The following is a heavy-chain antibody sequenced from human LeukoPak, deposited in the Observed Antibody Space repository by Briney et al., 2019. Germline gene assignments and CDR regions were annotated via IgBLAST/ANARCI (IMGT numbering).Heavy chain of an antibody. CDR2: IYYSGST. Sequence: SETLSLTCTVSGCSISSGGYYWSWIRQHPGKGLEWIGYIYYSGSTYYNPSLKSRVTISVDTSKNQFSLKLSSVTAADTAVYYCARGGNTPSYDFWSGYYTTHFDYWGQGTLVTVSS. J-gene: IGHJ4*02. CDR1: GCSISSGGYY. V-gene: IGHV4-31*03. CDR3: ARGGNTPSYDFWSGYYTTHFDY. D-gene: IGHD3-3*01.